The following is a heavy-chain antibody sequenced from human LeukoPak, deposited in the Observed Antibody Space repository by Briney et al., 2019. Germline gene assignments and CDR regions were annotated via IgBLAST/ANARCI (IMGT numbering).Heavy chain of an antibody. CDR3: ARDPPGTTAFDL. V-gene: IGHV4-4*07. CDR1: GGSINSY. J-gene: IGHJ3*01. Sequence: SETLSLTCTVSGGSINSYWSWIRQPAGKGLEWIGRISGSGTITYNPALQSRLSISIDTSKNQFSPKLMSVTAADTAVYYCARDPPGTTAFDLWGQGTMVTVSS. D-gene: IGHD1-1*01. CDR2: ISGSGTI.